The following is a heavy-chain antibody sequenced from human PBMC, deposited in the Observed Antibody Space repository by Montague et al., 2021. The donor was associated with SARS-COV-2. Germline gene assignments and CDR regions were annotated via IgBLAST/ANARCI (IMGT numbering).Heavy chain of an antibody. CDR1: GHSFSSPKYY. J-gene: IGHJ3*02. V-gene: IGHV4-39*01. CDR2: SYYSGTT. Sequence: SETLSLTCTVSGHSFSSPKYYCAWIRQPPGKGLEWIGSSYYSGTTYDNPSLRSQVTISVDTSKTQFSLKMNSVTAADTAVYYCARGSYGSGSYHAFDIWSQGTVVAVSS. CDR3: ARGSYGSGSYHAFDI. D-gene: IGHD3-10*01.